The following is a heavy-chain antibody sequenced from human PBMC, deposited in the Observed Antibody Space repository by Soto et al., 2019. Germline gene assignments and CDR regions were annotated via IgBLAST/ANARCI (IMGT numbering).Heavy chain of an antibody. CDR3: ARDGQNQSPYAMDV. J-gene: IGHJ6*02. Sequence: GGSLRLSCATSGFTFSNNAMHWVRQAPGKGLEWVAQIWYDGSNKYYADSVKGRFTISRDNSKNTVYLQMNSLRVGDMAVYYCARDGQNQSPYAMDVWGQGITVTVSS. CDR1: GFTFSNNA. CDR2: IWYDGSNK. V-gene: IGHV3-33*01.